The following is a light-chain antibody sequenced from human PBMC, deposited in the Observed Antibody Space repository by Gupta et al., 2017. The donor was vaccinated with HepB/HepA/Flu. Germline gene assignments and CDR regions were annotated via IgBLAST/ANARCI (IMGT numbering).Light chain of an antibody. CDR2: DAS. Sequence: DIQMTQSPSSLSAPVGDRVTITCQASQDIRTSLNWYHQKPGQAPQLLIYDASHLEIGVPSRFIGRGSGTHFTVPISRLQPEDVATYYCQQYHNLPTFGQGTRVEIK. V-gene: IGKV1-33*01. J-gene: IGKJ1*01. CDR1: QDIRTS. CDR3: QQYHNLPT.